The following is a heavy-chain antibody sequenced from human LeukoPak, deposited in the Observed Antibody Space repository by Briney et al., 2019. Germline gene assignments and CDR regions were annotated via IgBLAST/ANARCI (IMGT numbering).Heavy chain of an antibody. Sequence: ASVKVSCKASGYTFTSYGISWVRHAPGQGLEWMGWISAYNGNTNYAQKLQGRVTMTTDTSTSTAYMELRSLRSDDTAVYYCARDLRRSDSSGYYYYWGQGTLVTVSS. J-gene: IGHJ4*02. CDR3: ARDLRRSDSSGYYYY. CDR1: GYTFTSYG. V-gene: IGHV1-18*01. CDR2: ISAYNGNT. D-gene: IGHD3-22*01.